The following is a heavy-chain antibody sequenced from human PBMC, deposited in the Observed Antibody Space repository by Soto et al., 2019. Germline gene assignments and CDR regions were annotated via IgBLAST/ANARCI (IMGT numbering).Heavy chain of an antibody. V-gene: IGHV4-34*01. CDR2: INHSGST. D-gene: IGHD6-13*01. J-gene: IGHJ4*02. CDR3: ARSIAESGIDY. Sequence: SETLSLTCAVYGGSFSGYYWSWIRQPPGKGLEWIGEINHSGSTNYNPSLKSRVTISVDTSKNQFSLKLSSVTAADTAVYYCARSIAESGIDYWGQGTLVTVSS. CDR1: GGSFSGYY.